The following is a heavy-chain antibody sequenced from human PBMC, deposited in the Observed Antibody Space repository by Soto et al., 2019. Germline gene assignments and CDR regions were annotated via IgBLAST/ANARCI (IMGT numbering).Heavy chain of an antibody. Sequence: ASVKVSCKASGYTFTGYYMHWVRQAPGQGLEWMGWINPNSGGTNYAQKFQGRVTMTRDTSISTAYTELSRLRSDDTAVYYCAREWAWGKAIHIRFQHWGQGTLVTVSS. CDR1: GYTFTGYY. CDR3: AREWAWGKAIHIRFQH. CDR2: INPNSGGT. D-gene: IGHD7-27*01. J-gene: IGHJ1*01. V-gene: IGHV1-2*02.